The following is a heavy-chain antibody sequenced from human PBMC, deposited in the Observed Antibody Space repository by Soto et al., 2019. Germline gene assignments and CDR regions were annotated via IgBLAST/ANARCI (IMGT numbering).Heavy chain of an antibody. Sequence: QVQLQQWGAGLLKPSETLSLTCAVYGGSFSGYYWSWIRQPPGKGLEWFGEINHSGSTNYNPSLKSRVTISVDTSKNQFSLKLSSVTAADTAVYYCARFWGYCSGGSCYLFDPWGQGTLVTVSS. V-gene: IGHV4-34*01. CDR3: ARFWGYCSGGSCYLFDP. CDR2: INHSGST. J-gene: IGHJ5*02. D-gene: IGHD2-15*01. CDR1: GGSFSGYY.